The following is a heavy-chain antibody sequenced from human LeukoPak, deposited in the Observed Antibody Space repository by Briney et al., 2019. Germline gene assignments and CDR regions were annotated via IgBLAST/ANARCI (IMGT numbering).Heavy chain of an antibody. V-gene: IGHV3-23*01. CDR3: AKDGYYYDSSGYYYQLSDY. CDR1: GFTFSSYG. Sequence: GGSLRLSCAASGFTFSSYGMSWVRQAPGKGLEWVSAISGSGGSTYYADSVKGRFTISRDNSKYTLYLQMNSLRAEDTAVYYCAKDGYYYDSSGYYYQLSDYWGQGTLVTVSS. D-gene: IGHD3-22*01. J-gene: IGHJ4*02. CDR2: ISGSGGST.